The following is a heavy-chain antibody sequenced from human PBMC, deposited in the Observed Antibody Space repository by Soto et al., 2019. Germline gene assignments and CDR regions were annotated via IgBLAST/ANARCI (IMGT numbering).Heavy chain of an antibody. Sequence: QLQLQESGPGLVKPSETLSLTCTVSGGSISSSSYYWGWIRQPPGKGLEWIGSIYYSGSTYYNPSLKSRVTISVDTSKHQFSLKLSSVTAADTAVYYCARQGDCSSTSCYYNWFDPWGQGTLVTVSS. CDR1: GGSISSSSYY. CDR3: ARQGDCSSTSCYYNWFDP. D-gene: IGHD2-2*01. V-gene: IGHV4-39*01. J-gene: IGHJ5*02. CDR2: IYYSGST.